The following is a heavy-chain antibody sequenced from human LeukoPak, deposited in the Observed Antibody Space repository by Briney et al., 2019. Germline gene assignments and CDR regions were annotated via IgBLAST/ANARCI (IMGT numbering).Heavy chain of an antibody. CDR1: GVSISSSTYY. V-gene: IGHV4-39*01. Sequence: SETLSLTCGVSGVSISSSTYYWGWIRQPPGKGLEWVVNIYNSGNTYYNPSLKSRVTISVDTSKNQFSLKLSSVTAADTAVYYCARQAYSSNLGWFDPWGQGTLVTVSS. CDR2: IYNSGNT. D-gene: IGHD6-13*01. CDR3: ARQAYSSNLGWFDP. J-gene: IGHJ5*02.